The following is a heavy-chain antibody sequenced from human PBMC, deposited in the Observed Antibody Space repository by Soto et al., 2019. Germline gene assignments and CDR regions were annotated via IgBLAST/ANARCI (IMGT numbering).Heavy chain of an antibody. D-gene: IGHD6-19*01. CDR3: AKDSSSGWYGHFDY. CDR1: GFIFSDYA. J-gene: IGHJ4*02. Sequence: SLRLSCSASGFIFSDYAMHWVRLTPGKGLEFVSAISNNGGSTNDAPSVWGRFTISRDNSKNTVYLEMSSLRVEDTAVYYCAKDSSSGWYGHFDYWGQGTLVTVSS. CDR2: ISNNGGST. V-gene: IGHV3-64D*06.